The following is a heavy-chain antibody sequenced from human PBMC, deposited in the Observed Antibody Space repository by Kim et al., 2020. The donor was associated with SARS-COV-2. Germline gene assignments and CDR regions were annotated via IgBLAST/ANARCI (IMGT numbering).Heavy chain of an antibody. J-gene: IGHJ4*02. D-gene: IGHD3-16*01. CDR3: ARRRGTFFDY. CDR2: IYYSGST. V-gene: IGHV4-59*08. Sequence: SETLSLTCTVSGGSISSYYWSWIRQPPGKGLEWIGYIYYSGSTNYNPSLKSRVTIFVDTSKNQFSLKLTSVTAADTAIYYCARRRGTFFDYWGQGTLVTV. CDR1: GGSISSYY.